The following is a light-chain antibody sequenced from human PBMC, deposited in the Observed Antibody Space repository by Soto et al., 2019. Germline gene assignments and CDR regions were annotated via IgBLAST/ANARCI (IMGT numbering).Light chain of an antibody. J-gene: IGKJ3*01. CDR1: QDISVW. CDR2: AAS. CDR3: QQANSFPRT. V-gene: IGKV1D-12*01. Sequence: DIQMTQSPSSVSASVGDRVTITCRASQDISVWLAWYQQKPGKAPKLLIYAASNLQTGVPSRFSGSGSGTDFTLSIHSLQPVDFATYYCQQANSFPRTFGPGTKVDIK.